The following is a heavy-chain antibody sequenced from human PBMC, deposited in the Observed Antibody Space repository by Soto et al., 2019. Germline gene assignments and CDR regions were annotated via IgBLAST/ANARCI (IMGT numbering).Heavy chain of an antibody. CDR3: ARDSYDYIWGSYPNDY. CDR2: IKQDGSEK. V-gene: IGHV3-7*01. Sequence: GGSLRLSCAASGFTFSSYWMSWVRQAPGKGLEWVANIKQDGSEKYYVDSVKGRFTISRDNAKNSLYLQMNSLRAEDTAVYYCARDSYDYIWGSYPNDYWGQGTLVTVSS. D-gene: IGHD3-16*02. J-gene: IGHJ4*02. CDR1: GFTFSSYW.